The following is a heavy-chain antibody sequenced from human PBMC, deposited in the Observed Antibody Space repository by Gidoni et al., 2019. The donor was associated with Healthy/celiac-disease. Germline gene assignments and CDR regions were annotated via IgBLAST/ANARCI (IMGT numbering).Heavy chain of an antibody. CDR3: ARSARYYDSSGYYYFDY. V-gene: IGHV3-48*03. CDR2: ISSSGSTI. D-gene: IGHD3-22*01. Sequence: EVQLVESGGGLVQPGGSLRLSCAASGFTFSSYEMNWVRQAPGKGLEWVSYISSSGSTIYYADSVKGRFTISRDNAKNSLYLQMNSLRAEDTAVYYCARSARYYDSSGYYYFDYWGQGTLVTVSS. J-gene: IGHJ4*02. CDR1: GFTFSSYE.